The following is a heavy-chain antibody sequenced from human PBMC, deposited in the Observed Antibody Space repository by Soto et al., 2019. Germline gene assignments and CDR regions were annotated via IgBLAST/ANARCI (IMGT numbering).Heavy chain of an antibody. CDR1: GFTFSSYA. D-gene: IGHD3-9*01. V-gene: IGHV3-23*01. J-gene: IGHJ4*02. CDR2: ISGSGGST. Sequence: PGGSLRLSCAASGFTFSSYAMSWVRQAPGKGLEWVSAISGSGGSTYYADSVKGRFTISRDNSKNTLYLQMNSLRAEDTAVYYCANPGIDWLFYTPFDYWGQGTLVTVSS. CDR3: ANPGIDWLFYTPFDY.